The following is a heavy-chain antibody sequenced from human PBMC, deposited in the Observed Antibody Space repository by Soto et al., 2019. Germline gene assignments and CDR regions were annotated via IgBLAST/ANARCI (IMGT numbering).Heavy chain of an antibody. V-gene: IGHV1-2*02. CDR3: ARVYYDSSGYLDY. J-gene: IGHJ4*02. Sequence: ASVKVSCKASGYTFTDYYLHWVRQAPGQGLELMGWINPKNGATIYAQKFQGRVTMARDTSISTAYMELSRLRSDDTAVYSCARVYYDSSGYLDYWGQGTLVTVSS. D-gene: IGHD3-22*01. CDR1: GYTFTDYY. CDR2: INPKNGAT.